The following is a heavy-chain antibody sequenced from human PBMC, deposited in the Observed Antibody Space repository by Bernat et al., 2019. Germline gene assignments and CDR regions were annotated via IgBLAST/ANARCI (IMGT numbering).Heavy chain of an antibody. CDR1: GFTFSSYW. CDR2: IKSKSSGGTA. D-gene: IGHD3-16*01. J-gene: IGHJ4*02. V-gene: IGHV3-15*01. Sequence: EVQLVESGGGLVQPGGSLRLSCAASGFTFSSYWMSWVRQVPGKGLEWVGRIKSKSSGGTADYGAPVKGRFTISRDDSKNTLYLQMNSLKIEDTAVYYCTTGSSGGEDYWGQGTLVTVSS. CDR3: TTGSSGGEDY.